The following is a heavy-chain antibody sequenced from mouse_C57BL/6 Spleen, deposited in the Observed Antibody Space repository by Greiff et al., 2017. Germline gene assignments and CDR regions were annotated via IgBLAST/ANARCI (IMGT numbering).Heavy chain of an antibody. D-gene: IGHD2-3*01. CDR2: ISIRSGTT. J-gene: IGHJ2*01. V-gene: IGHV1-81*01. CDR1: CFTFTSYG. Sequence: QVQLQQSGAELARPGASVKLSCTASCFTFTSYGISWVKQRTGQGLEWIGEISIRSGTTYYNEKFKGKATLTAANSSSTAYMELRSLAAEDAAVYCCARTDGYPDYWGQGTTLTVSS. CDR3: ARTDGYPDY.